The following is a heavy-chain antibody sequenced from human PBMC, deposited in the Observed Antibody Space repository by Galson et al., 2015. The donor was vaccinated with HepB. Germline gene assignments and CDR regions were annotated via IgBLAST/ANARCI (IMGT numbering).Heavy chain of an antibody. V-gene: IGHV3-7*03. Sequence: SLRLSCAVSGFTFTNSWMSWVRQSPGKRLEWVANTNEDGRETYYVDSVKGRFTIYRDNARNSLYLQMSSLRDEDTAVYYCARAEDIGSVVSWGQGIQVTVSS. CDR3: ARAEDIGSVVS. CDR2: TNEDGRET. D-gene: IGHD1-14*01. CDR1: GFTFTNSW. J-gene: IGHJ4*02.